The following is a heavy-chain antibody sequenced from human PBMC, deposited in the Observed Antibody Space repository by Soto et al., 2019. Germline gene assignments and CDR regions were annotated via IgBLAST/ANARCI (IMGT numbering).Heavy chain of an antibody. CDR2: ISSCGSTI. D-gene: IGHD3-3*02. V-gene: IGHV3-48*03. CDR3: ARDFEGRIFGVVTCYGMDV. Sequence: EVQLVESGGGLVQPGGSLRLSCAASGFTFSSYEMNWVRQAPGKGLEWVSYISSCGSTIYYADSVKGRFTISRDNAKNSLYLQMNSLRAEDTAVYYCARDFEGRIFGVVTCYGMDVWGQGTTVTVSS. CDR1: GFTFSSYE. J-gene: IGHJ6*02.